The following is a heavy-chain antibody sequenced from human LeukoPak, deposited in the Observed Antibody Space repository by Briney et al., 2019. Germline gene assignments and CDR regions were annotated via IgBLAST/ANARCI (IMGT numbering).Heavy chain of an antibody. CDR1: GFTFSSYA. CDR2: ISCSGGST. D-gene: IGHD5-12*01. J-gene: IGHJ4*02. Sequence: GGSLRLSCAASGFTFSSYAMSWVRQAPGKGLEWVSAISCSGGSTYYADSVKGRFTISRDNSKNTLYLQMNSLRAEDTAVYYCAKVFSGYESYFDYWGQGTLVTVSS. CDR3: AKVFSGYESYFDY. V-gene: IGHV3-23*01.